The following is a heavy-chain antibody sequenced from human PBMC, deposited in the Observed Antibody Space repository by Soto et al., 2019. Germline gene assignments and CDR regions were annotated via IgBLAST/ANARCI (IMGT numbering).Heavy chain of an antibody. CDR3: ALHGSPVLRKDWFDP. J-gene: IGHJ5*02. V-gene: IGHV2-5*02. CDR2: IYWDDDK. Sequence: QITLKESGPTLVKPTQTLTLTCTFSGFSLSTSGGGVGWIRQPPGKAVEWLALIYWDDDKRYSPSLKSRLTITKDTSKNQVVLTMTNMEPVDTATYYWALHGSPVLRKDWFDPWGQGTLVTVSS. D-gene: IGHD1-26*01. CDR1: GFSLSTSGGG.